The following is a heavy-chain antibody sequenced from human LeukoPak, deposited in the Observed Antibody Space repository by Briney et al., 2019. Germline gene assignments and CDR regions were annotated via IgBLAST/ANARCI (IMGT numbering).Heavy chain of an antibody. CDR2: IWYDGSNK. D-gene: IGHD1-26*01. CDR3: ARLYSGSYGGFDY. J-gene: IGHJ4*02. CDR1: GFTFSSYG. V-gene: IGHV3-33*03. Sequence: PGRSLRLSCAASGFTFSSYGMHWVRQAPGKGLEWVAVIWYDGSNKYYADSVKGRFIISRDNAKNSLYLQMNSLRAEDTAVYYCARLYSGSYGGFDYWGQGTLVTVSS.